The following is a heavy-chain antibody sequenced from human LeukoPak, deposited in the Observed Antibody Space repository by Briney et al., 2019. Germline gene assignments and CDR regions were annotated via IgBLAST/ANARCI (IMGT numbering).Heavy chain of an antibody. CDR2: ISYDGSNK. J-gene: IGHJ3*02. Sequence: GGSLRLSCAASGFTFSSYAMHWVRQAPGEGLEWVAVISYDGSNKYYADSVKGRFTISRDNSKNTLYLQMNSLRAEDTAVYYCARVQGRYFDWLFDAFDIWGQGTMVTVSS. V-gene: IGHV3-30*04. CDR3: ARVQGRYFDWLFDAFDI. CDR1: GFTFSSYA. D-gene: IGHD3-9*01.